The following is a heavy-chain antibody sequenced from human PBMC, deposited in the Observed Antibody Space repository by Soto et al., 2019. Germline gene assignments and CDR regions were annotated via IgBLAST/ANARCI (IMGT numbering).Heavy chain of an antibody. Sequence: VQLVESGGALVQPGGSLRLSCAASGYSFDAYIMNWVRQAPGKRLEWVSSINPRGLTKFYADSVRGRFTISRDDASSSLFLQMNNLRAEDTAVYYCATWYGNHYFGLDIWGQGTTVTVSS. D-gene: IGHD6-13*01. V-gene: IGHV3-48*01. CDR3: ATWYGNHYFGLDI. J-gene: IGHJ6*02. CDR2: INPRGLTK. CDR1: GYSFDAYI.